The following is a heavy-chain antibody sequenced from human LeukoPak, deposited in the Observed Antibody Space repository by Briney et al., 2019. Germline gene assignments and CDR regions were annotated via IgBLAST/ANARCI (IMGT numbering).Heavy chain of an antibody. CDR1: GYTFTSYD. V-gene: IGHV1-8*01. Sequence: XASVKVSCKASGYTFTSYDINWVRQAPGQGLEWMGWMNPNSGNTGYAQKFQGRVTMTRNTSISTAYMELSSLRSEDTAVYYCAREYYYDSSGYDYWGQGTLVTVSS. J-gene: IGHJ4*02. D-gene: IGHD3-22*01. CDR3: AREYYYDSSGYDY. CDR2: MNPNSGNT.